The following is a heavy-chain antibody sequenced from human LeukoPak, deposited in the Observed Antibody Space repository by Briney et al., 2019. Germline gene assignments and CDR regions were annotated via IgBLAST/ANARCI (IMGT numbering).Heavy chain of an antibody. Sequence: GGSLRLSCAASGFTFSSYAMSWVRQAPGKGLEWASAISGSGGSTYYADSVKGRFTISRDNSKNTLYLQMNNLRAEDTAVYYCAKAYSSSRGPFDYWGQGTLVTVSS. CDR3: AKAYSSSRGPFDY. CDR1: GFTFSSYA. CDR2: ISGSGGST. J-gene: IGHJ4*02. D-gene: IGHD6-13*01. V-gene: IGHV3-23*01.